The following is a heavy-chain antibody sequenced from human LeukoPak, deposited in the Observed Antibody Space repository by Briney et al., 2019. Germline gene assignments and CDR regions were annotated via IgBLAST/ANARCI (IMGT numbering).Heavy chain of an antibody. D-gene: IGHD1-7*01. Sequence: SLSLSCAPSAFTLTSYSMKWVSQAARHGLEWVSSIISISTYIYYADSVKGRLTIARDNAKNSLYLQMNSLRADDTAVYYCARVYWNYADAFDIWGQGTMVTVSS. CDR1: AFTLTSYS. CDR3: ARVYWNYADAFDI. CDR2: IISISTYI. V-gene: IGHV3-21*01. J-gene: IGHJ3*02.